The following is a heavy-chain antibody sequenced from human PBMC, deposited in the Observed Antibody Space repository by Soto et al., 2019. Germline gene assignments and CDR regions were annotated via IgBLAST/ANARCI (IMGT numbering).Heavy chain of an antibody. D-gene: IGHD2-2*01. J-gene: IGHJ5*02. Sequence: QVQLQQWGAGLLKPSETLSLTCAVYGGSFSGYYWSWIRQPPGKGLEWIGEINHSGSTNYNPSLKSRVTISVDTSKNQISLQLRSVPAAHTAVYYCARGRRTQRGGPANWFYPWGQGTLVTGSS. V-gene: IGHV4-34*01. CDR2: INHSGST. CDR3: ARGRRTQRGGPANWFYP. CDR1: GGSFSGYY.